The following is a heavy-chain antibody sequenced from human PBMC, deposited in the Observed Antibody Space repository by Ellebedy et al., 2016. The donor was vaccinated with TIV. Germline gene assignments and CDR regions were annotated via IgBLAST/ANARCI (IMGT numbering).Heavy chain of an antibody. Sequence: GESLKISCKGSGYSFTSYWIGWVRQMPGKGLEWMGVIYPEDSHTIYSPSFQGQVTISADTSISTAYLQGSSLKASDTAMYYCARHVTSGMYYFDYWGQGTVVTVSS. CDR1: GYSFTSYW. CDR2: IYPEDSHT. J-gene: IGHJ4*02. CDR3: ARHVTSGMYYFDY. D-gene: IGHD1-26*01. V-gene: IGHV5-51*01.